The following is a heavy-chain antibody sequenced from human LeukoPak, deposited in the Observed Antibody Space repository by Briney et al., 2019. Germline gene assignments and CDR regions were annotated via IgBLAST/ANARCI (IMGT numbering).Heavy chain of an antibody. Sequence: SQTLSPTCVISGDSVSSNSAAWHWIRQSPSRGLEWLGRTYYRSKWYNEYAVSVKSRITINPDTSKNQFSLLLNSVTPEDTAIYYCARDGLGGHPFDYWGQGTLVTVSS. J-gene: IGHJ4*02. CDR2: TYYRSKWYN. CDR1: GDSVSSNSAA. CDR3: ARDGLGGHPFDY. V-gene: IGHV6-1*01. D-gene: IGHD2-15*01.